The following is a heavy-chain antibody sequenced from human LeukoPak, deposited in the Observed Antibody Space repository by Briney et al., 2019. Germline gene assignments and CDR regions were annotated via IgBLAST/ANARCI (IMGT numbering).Heavy chain of an antibody. CDR2: IRSKVKSYST. J-gene: IGHJ4*02. D-gene: IGHD5-18*01. CDR3: SRRPDTAPYKEDY. V-gene: IGHV3-73*01. Sequence: GGSLRLSCAASGFTFSGSAMHWVRQASGKGLEWVGLIRSKVKSYSTAYAASVKGRFTISRDDSKNTAYLQMNSLKTDDTAVYYCSRRPDTAPYKEDYWGQGTLVTVSS. CDR1: GFTFSGSA.